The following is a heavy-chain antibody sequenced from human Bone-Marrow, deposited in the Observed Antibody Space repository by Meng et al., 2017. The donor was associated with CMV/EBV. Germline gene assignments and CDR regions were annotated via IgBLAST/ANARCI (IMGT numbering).Heavy chain of an antibody. CDR3: ARMVGLFAIIGVASDF. Sequence: GESLKISCAASGFTFSSYGISWVRQAPGKGLEWVANISQDGSEKYYVDSVKGRFTISRDNAKNSLYLQMNSLRAEDTAVYYCARMVGLFAIIGVASDFWGGATLAASSS. J-gene: IGHJ4*02. V-gene: IGHV3-7*01. CDR2: ISQDGSEK. CDR1: GFTFSSYG. D-gene: IGHD3-3*01.